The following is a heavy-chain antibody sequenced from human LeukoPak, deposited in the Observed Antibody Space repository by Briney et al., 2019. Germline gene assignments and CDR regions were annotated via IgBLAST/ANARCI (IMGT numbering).Heavy chain of an antibody. J-gene: IGHJ4*02. CDR2: IKSKTDGGTT. Sequence: GGSLRLSCAASGFTFSNDWMSWVRQAPGKGLEWVGRIKSKTDGGTTEYAAPVKGRFAISRDDSKNTLYLQMDSLKTEDTAVYYCVRQQLVFDYWGQGTLVTISS. CDR3: VRQQLVFDY. V-gene: IGHV3-15*01. CDR1: GFTFSNDW. D-gene: IGHD6-6*01.